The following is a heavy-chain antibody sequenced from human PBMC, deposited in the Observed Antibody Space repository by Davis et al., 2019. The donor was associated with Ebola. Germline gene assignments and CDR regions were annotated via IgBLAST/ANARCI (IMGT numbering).Heavy chain of an antibody. CDR2: INTDGSST. CDR1: GFTFSSYA. Sequence: PGGSLRLSCAASGFTFSSYAMSWVRQAPGKGLVWVSRINTDGSSTTYADSAKGRFTISRDNAKNTLYLQMNSLRAEDTAVYYCARVGYCNTGSCYSTGSYWYFDLWGRGTLVTVSS. V-gene: IGHV3-74*03. CDR3: ARVGYCNTGSCYSTGSYWYFDL. D-gene: IGHD2-15*01. J-gene: IGHJ2*01.